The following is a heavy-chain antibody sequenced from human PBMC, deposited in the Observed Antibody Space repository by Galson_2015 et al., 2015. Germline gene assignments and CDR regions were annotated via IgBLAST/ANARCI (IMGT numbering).Heavy chain of an antibody. CDR2: INPGDSKT. J-gene: IGHJ4*02. CDR3: ARRILTGFWDYFDY. Sequence: QSGAEVKKPGESLKISCKGSGYSFSSFSIGWVRQMPGKGLEWVGIINPGDSKTTYSPSLQGQVTISADKSINTAYMQWRSLKASDTATYYCARRILTGFWDYFDYWGQGTLVIVSS. CDR1: GYSFSSFS. V-gene: IGHV5-51*01. D-gene: IGHD3-9*01.